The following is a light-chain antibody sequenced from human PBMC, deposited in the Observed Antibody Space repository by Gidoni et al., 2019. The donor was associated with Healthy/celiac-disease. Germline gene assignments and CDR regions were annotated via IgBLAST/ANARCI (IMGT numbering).Light chain of an antibody. V-gene: IGKV1-39*01. CDR2: AAS. CDR1: KSISSY. CDR3: QQSYRTPWT. Sequence: DIQMTQSPSSLSASVGDRVTITCRASKSISSYLNWYQQKPGKAPKLLIYAASSLQSGVSSRFSGSGAGTDFTLTSSSLQPEDFATYYCQQSYRTPWTFGQGTKVEIK. J-gene: IGKJ1*01.